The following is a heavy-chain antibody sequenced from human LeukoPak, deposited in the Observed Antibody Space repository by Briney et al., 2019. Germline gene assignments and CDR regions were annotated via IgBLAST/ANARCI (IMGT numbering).Heavy chain of an antibody. Sequence: ASVKVSCKASGYTFTGYYMHWARQAPGQGLEWMGWINPNSGGTNYAQKFQGWVTMTRDTSISTAYMELSRLRSDDTAVYYCARGSGYSYGDFDYWGQGTLVTVSS. CDR1: GYTFTGYY. CDR2: INPNSGGT. D-gene: IGHD5-18*01. V-gene: IGHV1-2*04. J-gene: IGHJ4*02. CDR3: ARGSGYSYGDFDY.